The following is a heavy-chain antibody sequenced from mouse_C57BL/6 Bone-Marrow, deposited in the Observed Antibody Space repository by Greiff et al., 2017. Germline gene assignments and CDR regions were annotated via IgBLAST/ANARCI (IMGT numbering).Heavy chain of an antibody. J-gene: IGHJ3*01. CDR1: GYTFTSYW. Sequence: QVQLQQSGAELAKPGASVKLSCKASGYTFTSYWMHWVKQRPGQGLEWIGYINPSSGYTKYNQKFKDKATLTADKSSSAAYMQLSSLTYEDSAVYYCASYDYDLAWFAYWGQGTLVTVSA. V-gene: IGHV1-7*01. CDR2: INPSSGYT. CDR3: ASYDYDLAWFAY. D-gene: IGHD2-4*01.